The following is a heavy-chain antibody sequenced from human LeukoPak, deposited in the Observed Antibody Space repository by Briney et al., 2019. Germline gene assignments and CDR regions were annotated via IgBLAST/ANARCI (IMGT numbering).Heavy chain of an antibody. D-gene: IGHD3-22*01. CDR1: GYTFTSYY. CDR3: ARAGRSYDSSGYDHLFDY. Sequence: GASVKVSCKASGYTFTSYYMHWVRQAPGQGLEWMGIINPSGGSTSYAQKFQGRVTMNRDTSTSTVYMELSSLRSEDTAVYYCARAGRSYDSSGYDHLFDYWGQGTLVTVSS. J-gene: IGHJ4*02. V-gene: IGHV1-46*01. CDR2: INPSGGST.